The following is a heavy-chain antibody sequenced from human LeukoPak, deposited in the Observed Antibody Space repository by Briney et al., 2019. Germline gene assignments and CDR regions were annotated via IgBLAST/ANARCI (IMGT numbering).Heavy chain of an antibody. D-gene: IGHD4-17*01. CDR3: ASPRGGFDDYGFYFDY. Sequence: ASVKVSCKASGYTFTSYAMHWVRQAPGQRLEWMGWINAGNGNTKYSQKFQGRVTITADESTSTAYMELSSLRSEDTAVYYCASPRGGFDDYGFYFDYWGQGTLVTVSS. CDR1: GYTFTSYA. J-gene: IGHJ4*02. CDR2: INAGNGNT. V-gene: IGHV1-3*01.